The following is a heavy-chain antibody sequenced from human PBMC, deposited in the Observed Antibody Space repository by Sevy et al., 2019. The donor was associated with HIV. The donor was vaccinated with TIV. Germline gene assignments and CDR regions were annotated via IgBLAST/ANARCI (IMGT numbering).Heavy chain of an antibody. D-gene: IGHD3-9*01. J-gene: IGHJ4*02. CDR1: TYSFTAYY. Sequence: ASVKVSCKPSTYSFTAYYIHWVRQAPGQGLEWMGWINPNAGGSGGTNYAQNFQGRVTMTSDGSLNTAYMELTRLRSDDTAVYYCARGGLFSPGYYSHYWGQGTLVTVSS. CDR3: ARGGLFSPGYYSHY. CDR2: INPNAGGSGGT. V-gene: IGHV1-2*02.